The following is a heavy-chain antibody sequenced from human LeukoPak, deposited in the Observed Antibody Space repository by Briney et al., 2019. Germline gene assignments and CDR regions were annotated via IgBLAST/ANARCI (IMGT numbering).Heavy chain of an antibody. CDR3: ARIGYRSSSFDY. D-gene: IGHD6-6*01. Sequence: GGSLRLSCAASRFNFNNYWMSWVRQAPGGGLEWVANIKEDGTVKYYVDSVKGRFIISRDNAKNSQYLQINSLRAEDTAIYYCARIGYRSSSFDYWGQGTLVTVSS. CDR2: IKEDGTVK. CDR1: RFNFNNYW. V-gene: IGHV3-7*03. J-gene: IGHJ4*02.